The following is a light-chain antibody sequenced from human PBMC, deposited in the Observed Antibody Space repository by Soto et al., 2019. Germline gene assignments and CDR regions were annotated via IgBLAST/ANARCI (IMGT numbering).Light chain of an antibody. V-gene: IGKV3-20*01. CDR2: GAS. Sequence: EIVLTQSPGTLYLSPGERATLSCRASQSVTNNFLAWYQQKPGQAPRLLIYGASTRAAGVPDRFSGSGSGTDLTLTITRLEPEDFAVYYWQQYGRSPRLYPFGPGTKLGVK. CDR1: QSVTNNF. J-gene: IGKJ2*01. CDR3: QQYGRSPRLYP.